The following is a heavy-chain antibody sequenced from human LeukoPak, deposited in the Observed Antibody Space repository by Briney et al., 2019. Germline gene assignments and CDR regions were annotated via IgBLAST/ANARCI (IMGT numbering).Heavy chain of an antibody. V-gene: IGHV3-30*02. J-gene: IGHJ4*02. CDR3: AISTTVTTYGVDY. Sequence: GGSLRLSCAASGFTFSSYGMHWVRQAPGKGLEWVAFIRYDGSNKYYADSVKGRFTISRDNSKNTLYLQMNSLRAEDTAMYYCAISTTVTTYGVDYWGQGTLVTVSS. CDR1: GFTFSSYG. CDR2: IRYDGSNK. D-gene: IGHD4-17*01.